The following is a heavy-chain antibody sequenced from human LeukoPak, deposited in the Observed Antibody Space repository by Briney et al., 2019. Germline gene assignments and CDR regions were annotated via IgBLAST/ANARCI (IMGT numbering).Heavy chain of an antibody. Sequence: PSETLPLTCTVSGGSISSSTYYWGGIRQAPGKGLEWIGSIYYSESTYYNPSLKSRVTISVDTSKNQFSLKLSSVTAADTAVYYCARDVQGAYCSSTSCYNWFDPWGQGTLVTVSS. V-gene: IGHV4-39*07. D-gene: IGHD2-2*01. CDR1: GGSISSSTYY. J-gene: IGHJ5*02. CDR2: IYYSEST. CDR3: ARDVQGAYCSSTSCYNWFDP.